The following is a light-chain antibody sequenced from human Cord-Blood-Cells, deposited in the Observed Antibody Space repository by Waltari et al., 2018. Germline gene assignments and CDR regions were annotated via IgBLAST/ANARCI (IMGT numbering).Light chain of an antibody. CDR1: QSVSSY. CDR3: QQRSNWPPMYT. CDR2: DAS. Sequence: EIVLTQSPATLSLSPGERATLSCRASQSVSSYLAWYQQKPGQAPRLPIYDASNMSTGIPARFSGSGSGTDFTLTISSLEPEDFAVYYCQQRSNWPPMYTFGQGTKLEIK. J-gene: IGKJ2*01. V-gene: IGKV3-11*01.